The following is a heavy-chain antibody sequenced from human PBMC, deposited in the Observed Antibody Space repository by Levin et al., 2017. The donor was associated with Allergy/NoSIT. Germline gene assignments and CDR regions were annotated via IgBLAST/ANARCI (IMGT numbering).Heavy chain of an antibody. J-gene: IGHJ4*02. Sequence: GESLKISCAASGFTFSSYAMHWVRQAPGKGLEWVAVISYDGSNKYYADSVKGRFTISRDNSKNTLYLQMNSLRAEDTAVYYCATDRGRYGSGSYSSFDYWGQGNLVTVSS. CDR3: ATDRGRYGSGSYSSFDY. CDR1: GFTFSSYA. V-gene: IGHV3-30-3*01. CDR2: ISYDGSNK. D-gene: IGHD3-10*01.